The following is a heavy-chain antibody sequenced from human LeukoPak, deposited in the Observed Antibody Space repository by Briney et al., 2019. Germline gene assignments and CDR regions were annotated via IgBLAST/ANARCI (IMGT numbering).Heavy chain of an antibody. J-gene: IGHJ5*02. Sequence: PSQSQSLTCTVSAASISSYYWSCIRQPAGKGLEWHGRINTSGRSNYNPSLEGGVRMSVDRSKYQFTLKLSSVTAADTAMYYCARARYTIFGVVQNWFDHWGQGTLVTVSS. D-gene: IGHD3-3*01. CDR3: ARARYTIFGVVQNWFDH. CDR1: AASISSYY. V-gene: IGHV4-4*07. CDR2: INTSGRS.